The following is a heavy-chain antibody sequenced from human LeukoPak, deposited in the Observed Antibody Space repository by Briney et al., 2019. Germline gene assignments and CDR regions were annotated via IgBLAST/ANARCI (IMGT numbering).Heavy chain of an antibody. CDR1: GYSFTTYW. CDR3: ARLVDDYVWGSYRYPTPNAFDI. Sequence: GGSLKIPCKGSGYSFTTYWIGWVGHMPGKSLEWLGIIFPSDSDTRYSPSFQGQVTISADKSISIAYLQWSSLKASDIAMYCCARLVDDYVWGSYRYPTPNAFDIWGQGTMVTVSS. V-gene: IGHV5-51*01. J-gene: IGHJ3*02. D-gene: IGHD3-16*02. CDR2: IFPSDSDT.